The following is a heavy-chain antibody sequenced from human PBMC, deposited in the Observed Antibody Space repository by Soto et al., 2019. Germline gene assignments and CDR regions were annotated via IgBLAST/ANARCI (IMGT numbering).Heavy chain of an antibody. Sequence: QVQLVQSGAEVKKPGSSVNVSCKASGGTFSSYSINWVRQAPGQGLEWMGEIIPILGTANYAQKFQGRVTITADESTSTAYMELSSLRSEDTAVYYCARDGGRHSGGIDYGGQGTLVTVSS. CDR2: IIPILGTA. J-gene: IGHJ4*02. CDR1: GGTFSSYS. D-gene: IGHD1-26*01. V-gene: IGHV1-69*01. CDR3: ARDGGRHSGGIDY.